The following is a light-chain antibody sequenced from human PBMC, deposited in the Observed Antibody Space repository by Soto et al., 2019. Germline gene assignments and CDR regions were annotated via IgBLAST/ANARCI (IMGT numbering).Light chain of an antibody. Sequence: QSALTQPASVSGSPGQSITISCTGTSSDVGAYNHVSWYQLHPGKAPKLIIFEVTNRPSGVSTRFSGSKSGDTASLTISGLHPEDEADYYCSSHTSSSTLYVFGTGTKLTVL. V-gene: IGLV2-14*01. CDR2: EVT. CDR3: SSHTSSSTLYV. J-gene: IGLJ1*01. CDR1: SSDVGAYNH.